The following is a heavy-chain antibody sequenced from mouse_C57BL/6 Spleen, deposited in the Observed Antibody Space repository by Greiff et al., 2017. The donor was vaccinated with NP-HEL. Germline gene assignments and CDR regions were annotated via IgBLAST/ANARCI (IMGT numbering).Heavy chain of an antibody. J-gene: IGHJ3*01. Sequence: EVQLQESGPVLVKPGASVKMSCKASGYTFTDYYMNWVKQSHGKSLEWIGVINPYNGGTSYNQKFKGKATLTVDKSSSTAYMELNSLTSEDSAVYYCAGTWLTVPYWGQGTLVTVSA. CDR3: AGTWLTVPY. CDR1: GYTFTDYY. CDR2: INPYNGGT. D-gene: IGHD1-2*01. V-gene: IGHV1-19*01.